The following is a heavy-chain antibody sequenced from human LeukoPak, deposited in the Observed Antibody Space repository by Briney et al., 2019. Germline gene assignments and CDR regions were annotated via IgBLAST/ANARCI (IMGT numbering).Heavy chain of an antibody. CDR1: AGSISNYY. D-gene: IGHD5-18*01. V-gene: IGHV4-59*01. CDR2: IYYSGTT. Sequence: PSETLSLTCTVSAGSISNYYWTWIRQPPGKGLEWIGYIYYSGTTNYNPSLKSRVTISVDTSNNQFSLKLSSVTAADTAVYYCARDVTRGYSYGRGYYFDYWGQGTLVTVSS. J-gene: IGHJ4*02. CDR3: ARDVTRGYSYGRGYYFDY.